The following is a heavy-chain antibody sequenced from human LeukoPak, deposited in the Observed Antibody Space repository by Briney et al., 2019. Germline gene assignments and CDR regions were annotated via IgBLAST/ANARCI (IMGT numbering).Heavy chain of an antibody. CDR3: ARAPFAYCGGDCYLGD. J-gene: IGHJ4*02. CDR1: GYTFSSYA. V-gene: IGHV1-18*01. CDR2: ISTYNGNT. Sequence: ASVKVSCKASGYTFSSYAISWVRQAPGQGLEWMGWISTYNGNTNYTQKLQGRVTITADESTSTIYMELSSLRSEDTAVYYCARAPFAYCGGDCYLGDWGQGTLVTVSS. D-gene: IGHD2-21*02.